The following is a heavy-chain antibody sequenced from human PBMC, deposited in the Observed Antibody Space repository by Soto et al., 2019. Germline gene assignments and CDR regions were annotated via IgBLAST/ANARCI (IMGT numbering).Heavy chain of an antibody. J-gene: IGHJ4*02. CDR1: GYTFTGYY. V-gene: IGHV1-2*04. CDR2: INPNSGGT. CDR3: ARARGYYDSSGYADY. Sequence: EASVKVSCKASGYTFTGYYMHWVRQAPGQGLEWMGWINPNSGGTNYAQKFQGWVTMTRDTSISTAYMELSRLRSDDTAVYYCARARGYYDSSGYADYWGQGTLVTVSS. D-gene: IGHD3-22*01.